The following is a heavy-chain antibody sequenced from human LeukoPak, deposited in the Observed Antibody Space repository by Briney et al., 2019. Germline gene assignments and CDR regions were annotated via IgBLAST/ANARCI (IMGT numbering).Heavy chain of an antibody. Sequence: ASVKVSCKASGYTFTSYGISWVRQAPGQGLEWMGIINPSGGSTSYAQKFQGRVTMTRDTSTSTVYMELSSLRSEDTAVYYCAREVLGSGWIDWGQGTLVTVSS. CDR1: GYTFTSYG. CDR2: INPSGGST. J-gene: IGHJ4*02. V-gene: IGHV1-46*01. CDR3: AREVLGSGWID. D-gene: IGHD6-19*01.